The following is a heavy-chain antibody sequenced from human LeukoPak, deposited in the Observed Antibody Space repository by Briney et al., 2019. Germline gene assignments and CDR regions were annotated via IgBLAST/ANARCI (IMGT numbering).Heavy chain of an antibody. CDR3: ARDPYSSTWSYGMDV. CDR2: IKQDGSEE. CDR1: GFTFSSYW. Sequence: GGSLILSCAASGFTFSSYWMSWVRQAPGKGLEWVANIKQDGSEEVYVDSVKGRFTISRDNAKNSLFLQMNTLRAEDTAVYYCARDPYSSTWSYGMDVWGQGTTVTVSS. D-gene: IGHD6-6*01. J-gene: IGHJ6*02. V-gene: IGHV3-7*05.